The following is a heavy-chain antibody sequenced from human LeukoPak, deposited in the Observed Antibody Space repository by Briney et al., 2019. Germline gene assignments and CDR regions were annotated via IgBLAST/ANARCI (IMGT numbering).Heavy chain of an antibody. CDR2: IYYSGGT. Sequence: SETLSLTCTVSGNSISSYYWSWIRQPPGKGLEWIGYIYYSGGTDYNPSLKSRVTISVDTSKNQFSLKLTSVTAADTAVYYCARGFGDWGLSWFDPWGQGTLVTVSS. CDR3: ARGFGDWGLSWFDP. V-gene: IGHV4-59*01. D-gene: IGHD3-10*01. J-gene: IGHJ5*02. CDR1: GNSISSYY.